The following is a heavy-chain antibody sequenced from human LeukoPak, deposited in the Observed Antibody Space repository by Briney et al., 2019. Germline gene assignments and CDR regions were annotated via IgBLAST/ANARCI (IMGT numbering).Heavy chain of an antibody. V-gene: IGHV4-31*03. J-gene: IGHJ5*02. CDR2: IYYSGST. CDR1: GASISSGGYS. CDR3: ARGYDFWSGQNWFDP. Sequence: PSQTLSLTCTVSGASISSGGYSWSWVRQHPGKGLEWIGCIYYSGSTNYNPSLKSRVTMSLDTSKNQFSLKLTSVIAADTAVYYCARGYDFWSGQNWFDPWGQGTLVTVSS. D-gene: IGHD3-3*01.